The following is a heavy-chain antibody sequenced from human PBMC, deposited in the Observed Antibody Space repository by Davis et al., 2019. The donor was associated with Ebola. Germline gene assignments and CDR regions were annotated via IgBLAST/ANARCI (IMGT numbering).Heavy chain of an antibody. V-gene: IGHV4-34*01. CDR2: INHSGNT. Sequence: SETLSLTCAVYGGTFRGYYWSWIRQSPGKGLEWIGEINHSGNTKYNPSFKSRVTISVDTSKNQFSLNLRSVTAADMAVYYCARGSDYIWGKDDFWGQGTPVTVSS. CDR3: ARGSDYIWGKDDF. J-gene: IGHJ4*02. D-gene: IGHD3-16*01. CDR1: GGTFRGYY.